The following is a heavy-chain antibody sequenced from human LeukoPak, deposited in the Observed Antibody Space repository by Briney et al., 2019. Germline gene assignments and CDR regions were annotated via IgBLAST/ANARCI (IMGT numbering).Heavy chain of an antibody. Sequence: ASVKVSCKASGYTFTGYYMHWVRQAPGQGLEWMGWINPNSGGTNYAQKFQGRVTITRNTSISTAYMELSSLRSEDTAVYYCARGRKLRYFDWLPNLNNWFDPWGQGTLVTVSS. J-gene: IGHJ5*02. CDR2: INPNSGGT. V-gene: IGHV1-2*02. D-gene: IGHD3-9*01. CDR3: ARGRKLRYFDWLPNLNNWFDP. CDR1: GYTFTGYY.